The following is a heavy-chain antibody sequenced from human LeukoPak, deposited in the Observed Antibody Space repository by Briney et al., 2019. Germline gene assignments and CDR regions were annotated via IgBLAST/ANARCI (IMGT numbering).Heavy chain of an antibody. CDR1: GGTFSSYA. D-gene: IGHD2-21*02. Sequence: GASVKVSCKASGGTFSSYAISWVRQAPGQGLEWMGGVIPIFGTANYAQKFQGRVTITADESTSTAYMELSSLRSEDTAVYYCARGTPIAYCGGDCYGSFDYWGQGTLVTASS. CDR3: ARGTPIAYCGGDCYGSFDY. CDR2: VIPIFGTA. V-gene: IGHV1-69*01. J-gene: IGHJ4*02.